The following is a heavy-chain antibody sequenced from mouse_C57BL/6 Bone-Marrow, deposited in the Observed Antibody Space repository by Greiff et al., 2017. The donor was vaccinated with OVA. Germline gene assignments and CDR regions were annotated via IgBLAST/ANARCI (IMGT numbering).Heavy chain of an antibody. Sequence: QVQLQQSGAELVKPGASVKISCKASGYAFSSYWMNWVKQRPGKGLEWIGQIYPGDGNTNYNGKFKGKATLTADKSSSTAYMQLSSLTSEDSAVYFCARRGLNWDGFAYWGQGTLVTVSA. V-gene: IGHV1-80*01. CDR3: ARRGLNWDGFAY. D-gene: IGHD4-1*01. CDR1: GYAFSSYW. CDR2: IYPGDGNT. J-gene: IGHJ3*01.